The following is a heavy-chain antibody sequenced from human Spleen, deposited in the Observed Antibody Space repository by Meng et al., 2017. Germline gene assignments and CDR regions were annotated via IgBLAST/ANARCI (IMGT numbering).Heavy chain of an antibody. J-gene: IGHJ4*02. CDR3: ARGGDIVATITLDY. D-gene: IGHD5-12*01. CDR2: INHSGST. V-gene: IGHV4-34*01. CDR1: GGSFSGYY. Sequence: QVQLQQCGACMLKHSEHLSLHRAVFGGSFSGYYWSWIRQPPGNGLEWIGEINHSGSTNYNPSLKSRVTISVDTSKNQFSLKLSSVTAADTAVYYCARGGDIVATITLDYWGQGTLVTVSS.